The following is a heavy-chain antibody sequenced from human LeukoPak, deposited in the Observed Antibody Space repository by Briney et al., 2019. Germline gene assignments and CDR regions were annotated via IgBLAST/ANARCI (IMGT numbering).Heavy chain of an antibody. J-gene: IGHJ5*02. CDR1: GGSISSYY. CDR3: ARTYYYDSGGYLNNWFDP. Sequence: PSETLSLTCTVSGGSISSYYWSWIRQPPGKGLEWIGYIYTSGSTNYNPSLKSRVTISVDTSKNQFSLKLSSVTAADTALYYCARTYYYDSGGYLNNWFDPWGQGTLVTVSS. V-gene: IGHV4-4*09. D-gene: IGHD3-22*01. CDR2: IYTSGST.